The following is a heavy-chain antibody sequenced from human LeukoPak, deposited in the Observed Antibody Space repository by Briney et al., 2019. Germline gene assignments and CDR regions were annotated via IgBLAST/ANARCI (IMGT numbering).Heavy chain of an antibody. CDR3: ARAVVVAAAYWYFDL. Sequence: SETLSLTCTVSGGSISSYYWSWIRQPPGKGLEWIGYIYYSGSTNYNPSLKSRVTISVDTSKNQFSLKLSSVTAADTAVYYCARAVVVAAAYWYFDLWGRGTLVTVSS. CDR2: IYYSGST. V-gene: IGHV4-59*12. D-gene: IGHD2-15*01. CDR1: GGSISSYY. J-gene: IGHJ2*01.